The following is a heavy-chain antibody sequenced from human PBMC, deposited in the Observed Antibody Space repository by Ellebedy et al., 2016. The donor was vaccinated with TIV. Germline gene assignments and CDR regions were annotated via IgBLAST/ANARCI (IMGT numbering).Heavy chain of an antibody. CDR3: VTWGQSYCR. V-gene: IGHV3-7*03. Sequence: GESLKISCAASGFIISGDWMSWVRQAPGKGLEWVAHINPDGSSEYYVDSVKGRFPISRDNAKRSLFLQMNSLRVDDTAVYSCVTWGQSYCRWGQGSLVTISP. D-gene: IGHD3-10*01. CDR2: INPDGSSE. J-gene: IGHJ4*02. CDR1: GFIISGDW.